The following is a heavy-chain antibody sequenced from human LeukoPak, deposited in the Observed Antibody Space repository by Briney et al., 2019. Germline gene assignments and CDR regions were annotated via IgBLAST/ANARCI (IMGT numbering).Heavy chain of an antibody. Sequence: GGSLRLSCAASGFTFSSYAMSWVRQAPGKGLEWVPAISGSGGSTYYADSVKGRFTISRDNSKNTLYLQMNSLRAEDTAVYYCAKDGYCSSTSCYVVYFDYWGQGTLVTVSS. CDR3: AKDGYCSSTSCYVVYFDY. CDR2: ISGSGGST. J-gene: IGHJ4*02. D-gene: IGHD2-2*03. V-gene: IGHV3-23*01. CDR1: GFTFSSYA.